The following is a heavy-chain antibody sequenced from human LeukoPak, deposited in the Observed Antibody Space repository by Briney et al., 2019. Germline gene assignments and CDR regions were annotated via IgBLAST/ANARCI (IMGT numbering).Heavy chain of an antibody. V-gene: IGHV1-69*05. CDR2: IIPIFGTA. CDR3: ARDSKTRSSSWPDDAFDI. CDR1: GGTFSSYA. Sequence: SVKVSCKASGGTFSSYAISWVRQAPGQGLEWMGRIIPIFGTANYAQKFQGRVTITTDESTSTAYMELSSLRSEDTAVYYCARDSKTRSSSWPDDAFDIWGQGTMDTVSS. D-gene: IGHD6-13*01. J-gene: IGHJ3*02.